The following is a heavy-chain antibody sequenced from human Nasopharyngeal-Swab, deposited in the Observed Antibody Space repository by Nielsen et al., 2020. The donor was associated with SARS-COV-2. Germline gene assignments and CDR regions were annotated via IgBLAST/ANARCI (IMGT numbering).Heavy chain of an antibody. CDR3: AKLGYFDL. CDR2: ISWNSGSI. Sequence: GGSLRLSCAASGFTFDDYAMHWVRQAPGKGLEWVSGISWNSGSIGYADSVKGRFTISRDNAKNSLYLQMNSLRAEDTALYYWAKLGYFDLWGRGTLVTVSS. J-gene: IGHJ2*01. CDR1: GFTFDDYA. V-gene: IGHV3-9*01.